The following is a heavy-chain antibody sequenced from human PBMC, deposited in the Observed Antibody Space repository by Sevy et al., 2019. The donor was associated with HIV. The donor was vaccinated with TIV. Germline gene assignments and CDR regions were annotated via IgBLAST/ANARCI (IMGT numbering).Heavy chain of an antibody. CDR3: AREAYSGYAWGGFDY. V-gene: IGHV3-11*01. D-gene: IGHD5-12*01. Sequence: GGSLRLSCAASGFTFSDYYMSWIRQAPGKGLEWVSYISSSGSTIYYADSVKGRFTISRDNAKNSLYLQMNSLRAEDTDVYYCAREAYSGYAWGGFDYWGQGTLVTVSS. CDR2: ISSSGSTI. CDR1: GFTFSDYY. J-gene: IGHJ4*02.